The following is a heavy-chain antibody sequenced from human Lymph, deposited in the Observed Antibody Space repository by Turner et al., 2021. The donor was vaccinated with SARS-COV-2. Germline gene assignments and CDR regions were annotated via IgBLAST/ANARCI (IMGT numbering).Heavy chain of an antibody. CDR2: IYSGGTT. V-gene: IGHV3-53*02. D-gene: IGHD6-13*01. Sequence: EVQLVETGRGLIQPGGSLRLSCAASGIIVSRNYMNWVRQAPGKGLEWVSVIYSGGTTYYADSVKGRFTISRDNSKNTLYLQMNSRRVEDTAVYYCARDLGTYGMDVWGQGTTVTVSS. CDR3: ARDLGTYGMDV. CDR1: GIIVSRNY. J-gene: IGHJ6*02.